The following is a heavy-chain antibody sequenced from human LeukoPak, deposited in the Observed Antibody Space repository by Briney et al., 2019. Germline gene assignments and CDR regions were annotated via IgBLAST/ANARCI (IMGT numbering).Heavy chain of an antibody. Sequence: PSETLSLTCTVSGYSISSGYYWGWIRQPPGKGLEWIGSIHYSGSTYYNPSLKSRVTISVDTSKNQFSLKLSSVTAADTAVYYCASLRERSYYARGFDYWGQGTLVTVSS. CDR1: GYSISSGYY. CDR3: ASLRERSYYARGFDY. CDR2: IHYSGST. V-gene: IGHV4-38-2*02. J-gene: IGHJ4*01. D-gene: IGHD1-26*01.